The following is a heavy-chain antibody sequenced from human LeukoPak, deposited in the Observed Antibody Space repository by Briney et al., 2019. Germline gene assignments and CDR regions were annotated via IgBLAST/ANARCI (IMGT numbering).Heavy chain of an antibody. Sequence: GGSLRLSCAASGFSFTTFWMTWVRQAPGKGLEWVADIKQDGSEKYYVDSVKGRFTISRQNAKNSLFLQMNSLRAEDTAVYYCARHRSGGSQDDAFDIWGQGTMVTVSS. CDR3: ARHRSGGSQDDAFDI. CDR1: GFSFTTFW. J-gene: IGHJ3*02. D-gene: IGHD2-15*01. V-gene: IGHV3-7*01. CDR2: IKQDGSEK.